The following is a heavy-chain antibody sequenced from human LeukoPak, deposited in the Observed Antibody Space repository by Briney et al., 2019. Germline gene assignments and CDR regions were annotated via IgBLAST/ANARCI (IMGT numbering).Heavy chain of an antibody. Sequence: GASVKVSCKASGYTFTGYYMHWVRQAPGQGLEWMGWINPNSGGTNYAQKFQGRVTMTRDTSITTAYMEVSRLRSDDTAMYYCARAPYYYDSSGFPPPFDYWGQGTLVTVSS. D-gene: IGHD3-22*01. CDR2: INPNSGGT. CDR3: ARAPYYYDSSGFPPPFDY. CDR1: GYTFTGYY. V-gene: IGHV1-2*02. J-gene: IGHJ4*02.